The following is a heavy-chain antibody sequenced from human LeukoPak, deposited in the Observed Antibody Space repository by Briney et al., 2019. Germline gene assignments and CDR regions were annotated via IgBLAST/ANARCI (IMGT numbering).Heavy chain of an antibody. Sequence: AGGSLRLSCAASGFTFSSYAMHWVRQAPGKGGVWVAVISYDGSNKYYADPVKGRFTISRDNCKNTLYLQMNSLRAEDTAVYYCARDVLRYFDFSIGYYFDYWGQGTLVTVSS. D-gene: IGHD3-9*01. CDR3: ARDVLRYFDFSIGYYFDY. CDR2: ISYDGSNK. CDR1: GFTFSSYA. J-gene: IGHJ4*02. V-gene: IGHV3-30-3*01.